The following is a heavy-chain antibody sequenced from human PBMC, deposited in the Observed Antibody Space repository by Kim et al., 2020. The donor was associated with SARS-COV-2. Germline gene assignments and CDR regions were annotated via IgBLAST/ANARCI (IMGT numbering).Heavy chain of an antibody. CDR1: GFTFSSYE. CDR2: ISSSGSTI. Sequence: GGSLRLSCAASGFTFSSYEMNWVRQAPGKGLEWVSYISSSGSTIYYADSVKGRFTISRDNAKNSLYLQMNSLRAEDTAVYYCARNTDTAMVRWFDPWGQGTLVTVSS. V-gene: IGHV3-48*03. CDR3: ARNTDTAMVRWFDP. J-gene: IGHJ5*02. D-gene: IGHD5-18*01.